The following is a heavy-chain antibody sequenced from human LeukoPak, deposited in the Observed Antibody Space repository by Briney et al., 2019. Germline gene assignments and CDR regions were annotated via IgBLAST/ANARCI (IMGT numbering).Heavy chain of an antibody. J-gene: IGHJ4*02. D-gene: IGHD5-12*01. V-gene: IGHV3-33*01. CDR2: IWYDGSNK. Sequence: PGGSLRLSCAASGFTFSSYGMHWVRQAPGKGLEWVAVIWYDGSNKYYADSAKGRFTISRDNSKNTLYLQMNSLRAEDTAVYYCARDRAVATIYDYWGQGTLVTVSS. CDR1: GFTFSSYG. CDR3: ARDRAVATIYDY.